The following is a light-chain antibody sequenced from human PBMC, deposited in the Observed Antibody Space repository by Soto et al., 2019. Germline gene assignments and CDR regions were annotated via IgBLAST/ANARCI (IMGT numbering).Light chain of an antibody. CDR2: SAT. J-gene: IGKJ1*01. V-gene: IGKV1-39*01. Sequence: IQMTQSPSSLSASLGDKVTITCRASQSITTYLNWYQQKVGKAPKVLIYSATTLESGVPSRFSGSGSGTEFTLTITSLQPEDFATYYCQQTYNMSPTFGPGTKVDI. CDR1: QSITTY. CDR3: QQTYNMSPT.